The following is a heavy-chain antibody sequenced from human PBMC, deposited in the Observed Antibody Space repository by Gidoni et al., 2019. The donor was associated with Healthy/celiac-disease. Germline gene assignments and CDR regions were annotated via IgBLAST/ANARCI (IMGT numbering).Heavy chain of an antibody. CDR3: ARDAPALPCRSTSCHSFVY. Sequence: QVQLVQSGAEVKKPWASVKVSCWTSGYSFSAYSMHWVRQTPGQGFEWMGWISPNSGVTNYAQKFQGRVSMTRDTSISTAYMELTRLTSDDTAVYYCARDAPALPCRSTSCHSFVYWGQGTLLTVSS. J-gene: IGHJ4*02. CDR2: ISPNSGVT. D-gene: IGHD2-2*01. CDR1: GYSFSAYS. V-gene: IGHV1-2*02.